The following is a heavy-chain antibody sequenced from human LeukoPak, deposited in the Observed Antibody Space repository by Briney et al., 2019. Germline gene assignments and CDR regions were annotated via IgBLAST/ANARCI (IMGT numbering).Heavy chain of an antibody. CDR1: GFTFSCCA. V-gene: IGHV3-30-3*02. CDR2: ISSDENTK. CDR3: AKKGGSSGRYDYLDY. Sequence: GGSLRLSCAASGFTFSCCAIHWVRQAPGRGLEWVAVISSDENTKFYADSVKGRFTVYRDNSKKTVWLQMNSLRPEDTAVYYCAKKGGSSGRYDYLDYWGQGTLVTVSS. D-gene: IGHD6-19*01. J-gene: IGHJ4*02.